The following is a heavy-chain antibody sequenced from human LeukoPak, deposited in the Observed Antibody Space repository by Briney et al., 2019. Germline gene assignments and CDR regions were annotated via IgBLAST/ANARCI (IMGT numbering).Heavy chain of an antibody. J-gene: IGHJ4*02. D-gene: IGHD4-23*01. CDR1: GFTFSDYY. Sequence: GGSLRLSCAASGFTFSDYYMSWIRQAPGKELEWVSYISSSGSTIYYADSVKGRFTISRDNAKNSLYLQMNSLRAEDTAVYYCARTETTVVTPLIDYWGQGTLVTVSS. V-gene: IGHV3-11*04. CDR3: ARTETTVVTPLIDY. CDR2: ISSSGSTI.